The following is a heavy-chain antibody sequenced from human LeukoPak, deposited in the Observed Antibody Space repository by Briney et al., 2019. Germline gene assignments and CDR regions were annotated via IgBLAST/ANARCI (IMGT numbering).Heavy chain of an antibody. Sequence: PSETLSLTCTVSGGSISSYYRSWIRQPPGKGLEWIGYIYYSGSTNYNPSLKSRVAISVDTSKNQFSLKLSSVTAADTAVYYCARGVHSSSWFETYYYYGMDVWGQGTTVTVSS. CDR3: ARGVHSSSWFETYYYYGMDV. CDR1: GGSISSYY. D-gene: IGHD6-13*01. V-gene: IGHV4-59*01. CDR2: IYYSGST. J-gene: IGHJ6*02.